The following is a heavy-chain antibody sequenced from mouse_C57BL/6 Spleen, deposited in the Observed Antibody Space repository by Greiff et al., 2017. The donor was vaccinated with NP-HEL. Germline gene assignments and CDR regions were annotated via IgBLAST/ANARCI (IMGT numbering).Heavy chain of an antibody. V-gene: IGHV1-19*01. D-gene: IGHD2-3*01. Sequence: VQLQQSGPVLVKPGASVKMSCKASGYTFTDYYMNWVKQSHGKSLEWIGVINPYNGGTSYNQKFKGKATLTVDKSSSTAYMELNSLTSEDSAVYYCARGDGYYSYWGQGTTLTVSS. CDR3: ARGDGYYSY. J-gene: IGHJ2*01. CDR1: GYTFTDYY. CDR2: INPYNGGT.